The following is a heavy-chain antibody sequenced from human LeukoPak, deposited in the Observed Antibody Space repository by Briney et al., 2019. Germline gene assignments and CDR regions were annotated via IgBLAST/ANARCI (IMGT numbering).Heavy chain of an antibody. Sequence: GKSLRLSCAASGFTFSGYAMHWVRQAPGKGLEWVAVISYDGSNKYYADSVKGRFTISRDNSKNTLYLQMNSLRAEDTAVYYCAREPERKPYYYDSSGYYFDYWGQGTLVTVSS. CDR3: AREPERKPYYYDSSGYYFDY. D-gene: IGHD3-22*01. J-gene: IGHJ4*02. CDR1: GFTFSGYA. V-gene: IGHV3-30-3*01. CDR2: ISYDGSNK.